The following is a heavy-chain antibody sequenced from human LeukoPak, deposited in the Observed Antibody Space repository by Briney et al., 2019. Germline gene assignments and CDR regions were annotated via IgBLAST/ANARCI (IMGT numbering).Heavy chain of an antibody. CDR3: ARILYAFDI. Sequence: GGSLRLSCAASGFTFSKYWMHWVRQAPGKGLVWVSRINSDGSTTDYADSVKGRFTISRDNAKNTLYLQMNSLRVDDTAVYYCARILYAFDIWGRGTMVTVSS. D-gene: IGHD2-15*01. CDR1: GFTFSKYW. J-gene: IGHJ3*02. CDR2: INSDGSTT. V-gene: IGHV3-74*01.